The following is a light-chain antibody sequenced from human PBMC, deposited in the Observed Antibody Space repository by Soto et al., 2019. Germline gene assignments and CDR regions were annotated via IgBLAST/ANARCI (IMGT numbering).Light chain of an antibody. Sequence: EIVLTQSPGTLSLSPGVRATPSCRASPSVSSAYLAWYQQIPGQAPRHLIYGASSRATGIPDRFRGSGSRSECTLTMSGLDPEDFAVYYCHQAGCSFYTFGQGTKLDIK. V-gene: IGKV3-20*01. CDR2: GAS. J-gene: IGKJ2*01. CDR1: PSVSSAY. CDR3: HQAGCSFYT.